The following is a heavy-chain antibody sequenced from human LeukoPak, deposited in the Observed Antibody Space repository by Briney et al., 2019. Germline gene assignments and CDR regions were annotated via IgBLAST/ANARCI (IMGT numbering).Heavy chain of an antibody. J-gene: IGHJ4*02. CDR1: GGSFSGYY. CDR2: INHSGST. V-gene: IGHV4-34*01. CDR3: ARHLFGSGYYPDY. D-gene: IGHD3-22*01. Sequence: SETLSLTCTVYGGSFSGYYWSWIRQPPGKGLEWIGEINHSGSTNYNPSLKSRVTISVDTSKNQFSLKLSSVTAADTAVYYCARHLFGSGYYPDYWGQGTLVTVSS.